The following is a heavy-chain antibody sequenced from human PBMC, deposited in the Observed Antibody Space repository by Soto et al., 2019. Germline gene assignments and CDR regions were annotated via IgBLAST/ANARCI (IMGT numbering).Heavy chain of an antibody. CDR3: ARLPRDCNKTSCYYADH. CDR2: MYPGDSDT. CDR1: GGGFDANW. Sequence: GECLTSPCRGTGGGFDANWFGSVRQLPGRGLEWVGIMYPGDSDTRLHPSLQGHVTLSADVTVSTAFLQWRTLKTSDSGMYFCARLPRDCNKTSCYYADHWGKGTSVTVPS. V-gene: IGHV5-51*01. J-gene: IGHJ4*02. D-gene: IGHD3-10*01.